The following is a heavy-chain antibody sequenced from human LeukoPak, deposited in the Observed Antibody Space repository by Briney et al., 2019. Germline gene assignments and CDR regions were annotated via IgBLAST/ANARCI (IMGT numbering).Heavy chain of an antibody. Sequence: PSETLSLTCTVSGGSISSSSYYWSWIRQPAGKGLEWIGRIYTCGSTDYNPSLKSRVTMSVDTSKNQFSLKLSSVTAADTAVYYCARGPPPDFDYWGQGTLVTVST. CDR2: IYTCGST. CDR3: ARGPPPDFDY. J-gene: IGHJ4*02. V-gene: IGHV4-61*02. CDR1: GGSISSSSYY.